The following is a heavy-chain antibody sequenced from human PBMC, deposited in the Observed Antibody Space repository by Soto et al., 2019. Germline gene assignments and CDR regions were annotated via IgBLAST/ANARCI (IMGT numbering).Heavy chain of an antibody. J-gene: IGHJ4*02. D-gene: IGHD2-15*01. CDR2: IYSGGST. Sequence: GGSLRLSCAASGFTVSSNYMSWVRQAPGKGLEWVSVIYSGGSTYYADSVKGRFTISRDNSKNTLYLQMNSLRAEDTAVYYCARNDVSYCIGGSCYYTHYSGQ. CDR3: ARNDVSYCIGGSCYYTHY. V-gene: IGHV3-66*01. CDR1: GFTVSSNY.